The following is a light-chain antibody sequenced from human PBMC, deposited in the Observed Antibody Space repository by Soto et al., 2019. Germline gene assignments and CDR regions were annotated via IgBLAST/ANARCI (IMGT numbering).Light chain of an antibody. J-gene: IGKJ5*01. CDR1: QSVLYSSNNKNY. V-gene: IGKV4-1*01. CDR2: WAS. Sequence: DIVMTQSTDPLAVSLGERATINCKSSQSVLYSSNNKNYLAWYQQKPGQPPKLLIYWASTRESGVPDRFSGSGSGTDFTLTISSLQAEDVAVYYCQQYYSTPITFGQGTRLEI. CDR3: QQYYSTPIT.